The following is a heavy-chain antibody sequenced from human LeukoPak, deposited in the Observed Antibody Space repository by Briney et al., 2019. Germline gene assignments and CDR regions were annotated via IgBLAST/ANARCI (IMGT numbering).Heavy chain of an antibody. D-gene: IGHD6-19*01. J-gene: IGHJ3*02. CDR3: ARDSRGILSLAFDI. Sequence: GGSLRLSCAASGFTVSSNYMSWVRQAPGKGLEWVSVIYSGGSTYYADSVKGRFTISRDNSKNTLYLQMNSLRAEDTAVYYCARDSRGILSLAFDIWGQGTMVTVSS. CDR1: GFTVSSNY. V-gene: IGHV3-53*01. CDR2: IYSGGST.